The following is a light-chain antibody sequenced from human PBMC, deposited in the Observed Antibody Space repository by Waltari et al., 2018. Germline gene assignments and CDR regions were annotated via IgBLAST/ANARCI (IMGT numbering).Light chain of an antibody. CDR2: DVT. V-gene: IGLV2-23*02. CDR3: CSYAGSSRGV. CDR1: SSDVGSYNH. Sequence: QSALTQPASVSGSPGQSITISCTGTSSDVGSYNHVFWYQQYPGKVPKLLIYDVTKRPSGVSNRFSGFKSGNTASLTISGLQAEDEADYYCCSYAGSSRGVFGTGTKVTV. J-gene: IGLJ1*01.